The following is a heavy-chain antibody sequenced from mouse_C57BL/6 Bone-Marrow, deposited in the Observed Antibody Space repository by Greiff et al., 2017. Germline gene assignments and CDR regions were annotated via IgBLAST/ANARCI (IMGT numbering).Heavy chain of an antibody. CDR1: GYTFTSYW. CDR2: IDPSDSET. V-gene: IGHV1-52*01. J-gene: IGHJ4*01. D-gene: IGHD2-3*01. Sequence: VQLQQPGAELVRPGSSVKLSCKASGYTFTSYWMHWVKQRPIQGLEWIGNIDPSDSETHYNQKFKDKATLTVDKCSSTAYMQLSSLISEDSAVYDCARCDCYYGNYWGQGTSVTVSP. CDR3: ARCDCYYGNY.